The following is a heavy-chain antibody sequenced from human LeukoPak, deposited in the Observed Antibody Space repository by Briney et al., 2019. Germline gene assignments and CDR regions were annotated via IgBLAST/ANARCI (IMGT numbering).Heavy chain of an antibody. J-gene: IGHJ5*02. CDR3: AKDLYGGTTPSSWFDP. V-gene: IGHV3-30*18. D-gene: IGHD4-23*01. Sequence: GRSLTLSCAASGFTFSSYGMHWVRQSPGKGLEWVAVISYDGSNKYYADSVKGRFTIYRDNSKNTLYLQMNSLRAEDTAVYYCAKDLYGGTTPSSWFDPWGQGTLVTVSS. CDR2: ISYDGSNK. CDR1: GFTFSSYG.